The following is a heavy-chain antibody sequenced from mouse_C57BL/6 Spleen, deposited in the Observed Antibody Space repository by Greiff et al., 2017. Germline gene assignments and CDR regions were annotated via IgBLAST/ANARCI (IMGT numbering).Heavy chain of an antibody. D-gene: IGHD2-2*01. J-gene: IGHJ3*01. Sequence: QVTLKESGPGILQPSQTLSLTCSFSGFSLSTFGMGVGWIRQPSGKGLEWLAHIWWDDDKYYNPALKSRFIISKDTSKNQVFLKIANVDTADTATYYCARMGLDGYDAWFAYWGQGTLVTVSA. V-gene: IGHV8-8*01. CDR1: GFSLSTFGMG. CDR3: ARMGLDGYDAWFAY. CDR2: IWWDDDK.